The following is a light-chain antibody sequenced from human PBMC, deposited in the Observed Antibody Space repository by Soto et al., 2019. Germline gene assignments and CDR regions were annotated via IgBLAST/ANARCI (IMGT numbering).Light chain of an antibody. CDR3: CSYGGSYTWV. J-gene: IGLJ2*01. CDR2: DVS. Sequence: QSALTQTRSVSGSPGQSVTISCTGTSGDVGGYTFVSWYQQHPGKVPTLVIFDVSHRPSGVPDRFSGSKSGNTASLTISGLQAEDEADYYCCSYGGSYTWVFGGGTKLTVL. V-gene: IGLV2-11*01. CDR1: SGDVGGYTF.